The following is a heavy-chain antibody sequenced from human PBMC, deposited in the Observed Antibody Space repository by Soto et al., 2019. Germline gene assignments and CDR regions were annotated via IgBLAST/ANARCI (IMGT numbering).Heavy chain of an antibody. Sequence: PMRLPWAASGFTFSDLYMSRISQAPGKGLEWVSYISSSSSYTNYADSVKGRFTISRDNAKNSLYLQMNSLRAEDTAVYYCAREVNYYGSGSYYRTAFDIWGQGTMVTVSS. CDR1: GFTFSDLY. D-gene: IGHD3-10*01. CDR2: ISSSSSYT. CDR3: AREVNYYGSGSYYRTAFDI. J-gene: IGHJ3*02. V-gene: IGHV3-11*06.